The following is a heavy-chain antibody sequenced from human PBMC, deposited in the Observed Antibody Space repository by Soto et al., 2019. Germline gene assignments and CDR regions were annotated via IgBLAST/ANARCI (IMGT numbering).Heavy chain of an antibody. V-gene: IGHV4-59*01. Sequence: SETLSLTCTVSGASLNASYWAWIRQPPGKGPEWIGYVYYAGATNYNPSLESRVTISPDTSRNQFSLNLKSVTAADTAVYYCARVMGDWGTYYYYYGMDVWGQGTTVTVS. CDR3: ARVMGDWGTYYYYYGMDV. D-gene: IGHD3-16*01. CDR1: GASLNASY. J-gene: IGHJ6*02. CDR2: VYYAGAT.